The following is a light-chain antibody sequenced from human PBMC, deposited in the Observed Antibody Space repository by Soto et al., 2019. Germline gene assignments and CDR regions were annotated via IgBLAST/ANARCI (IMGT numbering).Light chain of an antibody. J-gene: IGKJ1*01. V-gene: IGKV3-20*01. CDR2: GAS. Sequence: EFVLTQSPGTLSLSPGERATLSCRASQSVSSSYLAWYQQKPGQAPRLLIYGASSRATGIPDRFSGSGSGTDFTLTISRLEPEDFAVYYCQQYGSSPPETFGQGTKVEIK. CDR3: QQYGSSPPET. CDR1: QSVSSSY.